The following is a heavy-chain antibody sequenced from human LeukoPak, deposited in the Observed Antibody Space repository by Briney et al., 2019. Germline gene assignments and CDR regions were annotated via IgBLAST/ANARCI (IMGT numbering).Heavy chain of an antibody. D-gene: IGHD3-22*01. CDR2: IKQDGSEK. CDR3: ARNLLHPLGWYLDL. V-gene: IGHV3-7*01. Sequence: GGSLRLSCAASGFTFSSYWMSWVRQAPGKGLEWVANIKQDGSEKYYVDSVKGRFTISRDNAKNSLYPQMNGLRAEDTAVYYCARNLLHPLGWYLDLWGRGTLVTVSS. J-gene: IGHJ2*01. CDR1: GFTFSSYW.